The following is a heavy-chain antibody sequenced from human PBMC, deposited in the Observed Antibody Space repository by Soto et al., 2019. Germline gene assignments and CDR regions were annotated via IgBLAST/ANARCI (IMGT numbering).Heavy chain of an antibody. CDR2: IWYDGSNK. V-gene: IGHV3-33*01. D-gene: IGHD6-13*01. CDR1: GFTFSSYG. CDR3: ARDGEPGSSSWDLDY. J-gene: IGHJ4*02. Sequence: QVQLVESGGGVVQPGRSLRLSCAASGFTFSSYGMHWVRQAPGKGLEWVAVIWYDGSNKYYADSVKGRFTISRDNSKNTLYLQMNSLRAEDTAVYYRARDGEPGSSSWDLDYWGQGTLVTVSS.